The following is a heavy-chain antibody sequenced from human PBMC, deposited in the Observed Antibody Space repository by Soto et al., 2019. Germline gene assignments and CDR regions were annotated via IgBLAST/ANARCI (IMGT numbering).Heavy chain of an antibody. CDR1: GFTFSTYS. CDR3: VRDFGRYFRTWYMDV. CDR2: INEDSSYI. V-gene: IGHV3-21*02. J-gene: IGHJ6*03. Sequence: EVQLVESGGGLVKPGGSLRLSCAASGFTFSTYSMNWVRQAPGKGLEWVSSINEDSSYIYYSVSVRGRFTISRDNAEDSLYLQMNSLRAEDTAVYYCVRDFGRYFRTWYMDVWGDGATVTVSS. D-gene: IGHD3-9*01.